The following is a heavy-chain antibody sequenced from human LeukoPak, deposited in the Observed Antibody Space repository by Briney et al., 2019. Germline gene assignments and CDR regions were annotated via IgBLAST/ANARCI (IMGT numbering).Heavy chain of an antibody. CDR2: IIPIFGTA. Sequence: AAVKVSCKASGGTFSSYAISWVRQAPGQGLEWMGGIIPIFGTANYAQKFQGRVTITADKSTSTAYMELSSLRSEDTAVYYCARERIAAAGAFQHWGKGTLVTVP. J-gene: IGHJ1*01. CDR3: ARERIAAAGAFQH. CDR1: GGTFSSYA. V-gene: IGHV1-69*06. D-gene: IGHD6-13*01.